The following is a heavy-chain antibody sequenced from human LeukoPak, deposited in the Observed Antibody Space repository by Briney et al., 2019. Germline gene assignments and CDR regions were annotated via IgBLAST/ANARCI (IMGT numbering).Heavy chain of an antibody. CDR3: ARGGKATVVTM. J-gene: IGHJ4*02. D-gene: IGHD4-23*01. V-gene: IGHV4-4*07. CDR2: IYSSGST. Sequence: SETLSLTCTVSGGSINSYYWSWIRQPAGKGLEWIGRIYSSGSTNYNPSLKSRVSMSVDTSKNQYSLKLTSVTAADTAVYYCARGGKATVVTMWGQGILVTVSS. CDR1: GGSINSYY.